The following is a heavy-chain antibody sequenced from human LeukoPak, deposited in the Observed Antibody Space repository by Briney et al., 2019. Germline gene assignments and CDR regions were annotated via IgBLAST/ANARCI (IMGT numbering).Heavy chain of an antibody. Sequence: ASVKVSCKASGYTFTGYYMHWVRQAPGQGLEWMGWINPNSGGTNYAQKFQGRVTMTRDTSISTAYMELSRLRSDGTAVYYCARSTPYYDILTGSYYFDYWGQGTLVTVSS. CDR2: INPNSGGT. CDR1: GYTFTGYY. J-gene: IGHJ4*02. V-gene: IGHV1-2*02. D-gene: IGHD3-9*01. CDR3: ARSTPYYDILTGSYYFDY.